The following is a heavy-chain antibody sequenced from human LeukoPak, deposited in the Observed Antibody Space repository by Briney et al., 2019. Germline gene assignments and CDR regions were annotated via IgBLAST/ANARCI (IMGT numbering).Heavy chain of an antibody. D-gene: IGHD3-22*01. CDR2: IYYSGTT. CDR1: GVSISSYF. Sequence: SETLSLTCTVSGVSISSYFWSWIRQPPGKGLEWIGYIYYSGTTSYNPSLKSRVTISVDTSKNQFSLRLSSVTAADTAVYYCARNEYDSSGYYPSYSDYWGQGTLVSVSS. J-gene: IGHJ4*02. CDR3: ARNEYDSSGYYPSYSDY. V-gene: IGHV4-59*01.